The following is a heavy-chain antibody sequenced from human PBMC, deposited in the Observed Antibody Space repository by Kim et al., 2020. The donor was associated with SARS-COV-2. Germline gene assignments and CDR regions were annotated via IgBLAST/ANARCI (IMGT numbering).Heavy chain of an antibody. V-gene: IGHV3-49*04. CDR2: ISRKAYGGTS. CDR3: TRRRLSGPVYF. D-gene: IGHD6-25*01. J-gene: IGHJ4*01. Sequence: GGSLRLSCTASGFTFGDYAMSWVRQAPGKGLEWVCFISRKAYGGTSEYSSSVKGRFSISRVDSKSIAYLPMNRLKTEDTAVYSCTRRRLSGPVYF. CDR1: GFTFGDYA.